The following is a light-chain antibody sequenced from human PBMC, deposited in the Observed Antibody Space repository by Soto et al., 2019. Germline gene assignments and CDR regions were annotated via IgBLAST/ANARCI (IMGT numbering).Light chain of an antibody. CDR2: DAS. CDR3: QHRSNWPLT. CDR1: QSVSSY. V-gene: IGKV3-11*01. Sequence: EIVLTQSPATLSLSPGERATLSCRASQSVSSYLAWYQQRPGQAPRLLIYDASNRAPGIPARFSGSGSGTDFTLNVSSLEPEDFAVYYCQHRSNWPLTFGGGTRVEIK. J-gene: IGKJ4*01.